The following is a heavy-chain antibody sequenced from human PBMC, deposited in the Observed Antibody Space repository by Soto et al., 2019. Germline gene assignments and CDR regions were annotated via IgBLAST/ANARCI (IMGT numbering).Heavy chain of an antibody. CDR2: IYYSGST. Sequence: PSETLSLTCTVSGGSISSGGYYWSWIRQHPGKGLEWIGYIYYSGSTYYNPSLKSRVTISVDTSKNQFSLKLSSVTAADTAVFYCARSNLMITFGGVRHWGQGTLVTVSS. CDR3: ARSNLMITFGGVRH. J-gene: IGHJ4*02. V-gene: IGHV4-31*03. CDR1: GGSISSGGYY. D-gene: IGHD3-16*01.